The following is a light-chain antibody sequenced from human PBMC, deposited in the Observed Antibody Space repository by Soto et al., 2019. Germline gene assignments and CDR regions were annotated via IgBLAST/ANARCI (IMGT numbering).Light chain of an antibody. CDR3: QQYNNWPTWT. J-gene: IGKJ1*01. V-gene: IGKV3-15*01. CDR1: QSVSSN. Sequence: EIVMTQSPATLSVSPGERATLSCRASQSVSSNLAWYQQTPGQAPRLLXYGASTRANGIPARFSGSGSGTELTLTISSLQSEDFAVYYCQQYNNWPTWTFGQGTQVDIK. CDR2: GAS.